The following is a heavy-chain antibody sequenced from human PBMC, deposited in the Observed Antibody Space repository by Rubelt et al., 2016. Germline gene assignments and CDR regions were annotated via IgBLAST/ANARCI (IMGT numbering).Heavy chain of an antibody. D-gene: IGHD1-1*01. CDR2: ITSDGSYT. CDR3: ARAGSNWKIDY. CDR1: GFTFSTYW. Sequence: EVQLVESGGGLVQPGGSLRLSCAASGFTFSTYWMHWVRQAPGRGLVWVSLITSDGSYTNSADSVKGRFTISRDNAKSTLYLQMNTLRAEDTAVYYCARAGSNWKIDYWGQGTLVTVSS. J-gene: IGHJ4*02. V-gene: IGHV3-74*02.